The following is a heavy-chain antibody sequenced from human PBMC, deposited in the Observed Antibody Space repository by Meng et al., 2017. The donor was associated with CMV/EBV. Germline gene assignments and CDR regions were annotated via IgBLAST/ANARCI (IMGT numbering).Heavy chain of an antibody. Sequence: ASVKVSCKASGYTFTGYYMNWVRQAPGQELEWMGWINPNSGDTNYAQKFQGRVTMTRDTSISTAYMELSRLRSDDTAVYYCAEVLLRFLEWLSDYGMDVWGQGTTVTVSS. CDR2: INPNSGDT. D-gene: IGHD3-3*01. J-gene: IGHJ6*02. CDR1: GYTFTGYY. CDR3: AEVLLRFLEWLSDYGMDV. V-gene: IGHV1-2*02.